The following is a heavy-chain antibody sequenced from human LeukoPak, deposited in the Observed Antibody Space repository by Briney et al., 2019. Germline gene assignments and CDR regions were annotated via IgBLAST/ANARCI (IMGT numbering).Heavy chain of an antibody. V-gene: IGHV3-20*04. J-gene: IGHJ4*02. D-gene: IGHD3-22*01. Sequence: GGSLRLSCAASGFTFDDYGMSWVRQAPGKGLEWVSGINWDGGSTGCADSVKGRVNISRDNAKNSLYLQTNSLRAEDTALYYCARASRHYYDSSGYYVVAYFDYWGQGTLVTVSS. CDR1: GFTFDDYG. CDR2: INWDGGST. CDR3: ARASRHYYDSSGYYVVAYFDY.